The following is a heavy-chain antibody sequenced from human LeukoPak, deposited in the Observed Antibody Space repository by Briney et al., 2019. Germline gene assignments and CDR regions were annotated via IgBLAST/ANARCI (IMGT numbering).Heavy chain of an antibody. Sequence: SETLSLTCTVSGGSIGSYHWSWVRQPPGKGLEWIGYIFDSGSPSYKPALKSRVTISLDTSKNQFSLRLGSATAADTAMYYCARHDDNGWYFFDIWGQGTLVTVSS. V-gene: IGHV4-59*08. CDR3: ARHDDNGWYFFDI. CDR1: GGSIGSYH. D-gene: IGHD6-19*01. J-gene: IGHJ4*02. CDR2: IFDSGSP.